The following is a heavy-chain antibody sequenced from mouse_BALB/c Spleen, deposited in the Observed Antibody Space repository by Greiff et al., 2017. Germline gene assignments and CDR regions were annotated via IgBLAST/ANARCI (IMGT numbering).Heavy chain of an antibody. D-gene: IGHD4-1*01. CDR1: GFNIKDTY. J-gene: IGHJ2*01. Sequence: EVQLQQSGAELVKPGASVKLSCTASGFNIKDTYMHWVKQRPEQGLEWIGRIDPANGNTKYDPKFQGKATITADTSSNTAYLQLSSLTSEDTAVYYCARSRTGTCFDYWGQGTTLTVSS. V-gene: IGHV14-3*02. CDR3: ARSRTGTCFDY. CDR2: IDPANGNT.